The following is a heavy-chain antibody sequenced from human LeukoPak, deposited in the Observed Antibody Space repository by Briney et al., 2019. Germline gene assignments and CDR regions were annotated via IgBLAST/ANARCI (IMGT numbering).Heavy chain of an antibody. CDR3: ARDRRITIFGVVIMGAFDI. CDR1: GYTFTSYG. V-gene: IGHV1-18*01. CDR2: ISADNGNT. Sequence: ASVKVSCKASGYTFTSYGISWVRQAPGQGLEWMGWISADNGNTNYAQKLQGRVTMTTDTSTSTAYMELRSLRSDDTAVYYCARDRRITIFGVVIMGAFDIWGQGTMVTVSS. D-gene: IGHD3-3*01. J-gene: IGHJ3*02.